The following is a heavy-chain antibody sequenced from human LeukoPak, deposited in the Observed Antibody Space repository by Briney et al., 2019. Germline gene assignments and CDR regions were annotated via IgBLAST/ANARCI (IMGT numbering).Heavy chain of an antibody. Sequence: SETLSLTCTVSGGSFSSYYWSWIRQPPGKGLEWIGYIYTSGSTNYNPSLKSRVTISVDTSKNQFSLKLSSVTAADTAVYYCCGSSGWYKPFDYWGQGTLVTVSP. V-gene: IGHV4-4*09. CDR2: IYTSGST. CDR1: GGSFSSYY. D-gene: IGHD6-19*01. J-gene: IGHJ4*02. CDR3: CGSSGWYKPFDY.